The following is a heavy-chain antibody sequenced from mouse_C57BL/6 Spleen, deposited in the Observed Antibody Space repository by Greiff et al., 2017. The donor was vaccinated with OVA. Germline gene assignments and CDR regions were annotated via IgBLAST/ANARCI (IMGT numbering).Heavy chain of an antibody. CDR2: IDPENGDT. CDR3: TSWDHACFAY. D-gene: IGHD4-1*01. V-gene: IGHV14-4*01. J-gene: IGHJ3*01. Sequence: VQLQQSGAELVRPGASVKLSCTASGFNIKDYYMHWVKQRPEQGLEWIGWIDPENGDTEYASKFQGKATITADTSSHTAYLQLSILTSEYSAVDYCTSWDHACFAYWGQGTLVTVSA. CDR1: GFNIKDYY.